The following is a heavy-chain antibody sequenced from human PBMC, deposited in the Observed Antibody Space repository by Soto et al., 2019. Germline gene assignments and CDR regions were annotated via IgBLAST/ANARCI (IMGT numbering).Heavy chain of an antibody. CDR2: FIPIFVSA. V-gene: IGHV1-69*13. J-gene: IGHJ4*02. Sequence: SVKVSCKASGGTFSSYAISWVRQAPGKGLEWMGVFIPIFVSAHYAPKFQGRITITADESTSTAYMELSGLTSEDTAIYYCARDVSSDTTGFRGYDLWGQGTQVTVSS. CDR1: GGTFSSYA. CDR3: ARDVSSDTTGFRGYDL. D-gene: IGHD3-10*01.